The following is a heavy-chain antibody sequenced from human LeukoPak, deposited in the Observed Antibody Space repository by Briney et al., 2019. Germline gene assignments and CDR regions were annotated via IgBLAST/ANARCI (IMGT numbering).Heavy chain of an antibody. Sequence: SETLSLTCTVSGGSISSYYWSWIRQPPGKGLEWIGYIYYSGSTNYNPSLKSRVTISVDTSKNQFSLKLSSVTAADTAVYYCARGVTKVPNYDFWSGYQKPKGNYYYYGMDVWGQGTTVTVSS. CDR1: GGSISSYY. J-gene: IGHJ6*02. D-gene: IGHD3-3*01. CDR2: IYYSGST. V-gene: IGHV4-59*12. CDR3: ARGVTKVPNYDFWSGYQKPKGNYYYYGMDV.